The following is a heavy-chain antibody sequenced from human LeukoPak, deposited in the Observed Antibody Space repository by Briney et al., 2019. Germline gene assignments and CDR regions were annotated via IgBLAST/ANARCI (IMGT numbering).Heavy chain of an antibody. J-gene: IGHJ4*02. CDR1: GFIFDDYA. CDR3: AKDAGGRWPLYYFDC. V-gene: IGHV3-9*01. D-gene: IGHD2-21*02. Sequence: GGSLRLSCAASGFIFDDYAMHWVRHVPGKGLEWGSGISWNTGTIGYADSVKGRFTISRDNAKNSLYLQMNSLRVEDTALYYCAKDAGGRWPLYYFDCWGQGTLVTVSS. CDR2: ISWNTGTI.